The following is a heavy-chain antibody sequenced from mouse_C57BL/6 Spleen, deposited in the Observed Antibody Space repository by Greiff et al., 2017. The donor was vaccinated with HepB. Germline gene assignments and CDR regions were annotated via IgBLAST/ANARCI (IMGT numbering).Heavy chain of an antibody. Sequence: QVQLQQSGAELVKPGASVKLSCKASGYTFTSYWMHWVKQRPGRGLEWIGRIDPNSGGTKYNEKFKSKATLTVDKPSSTAYMQLSSLTSEDSAVYYCAREGERTVVASAWFAYWGQGTLVTVSA. D-gene: IGHD1-1*01. CDR3: AREGERTVVASAWFAY. V-gene: IGHV1-72*01. CDR1: GYTFTSYW. J-gene: IGHJ3*01. CDR2: IDPNSGGT.